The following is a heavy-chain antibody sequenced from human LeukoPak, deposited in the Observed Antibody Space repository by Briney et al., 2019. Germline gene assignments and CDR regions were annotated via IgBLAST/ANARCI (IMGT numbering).Heavy chain of an antibody. CDR3: ARRGDSGWGFVY. Sequence: GESLKISCKVSGYRFTNYWIGWVRQMPGKGLEWMGSIYPGDSDTKYSPSFRGQVTISADKSISTAYLQWSSLKASDTAMYYCARRGDSGWGFVYWGQGTLVTVSS. D-gene: IGHD5-12*01. CDR1: GYRFTNYW. V-gene: IGHV5-51*01. CDR2: IYPGDSDT. J-gene: IGHJ4*02.